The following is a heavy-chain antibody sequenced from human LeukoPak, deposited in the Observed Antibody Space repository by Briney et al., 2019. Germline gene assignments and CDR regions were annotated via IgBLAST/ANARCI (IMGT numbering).Heavy chain of an antibody. CDR1: GYTFTSYY. V-gene: IGHV1-46*01. D-gene: IGHD6-19*01. J-gene: IGHJ4*02. CDR3: ARFGHPVKSWFVAGADDY. CDR2: INPSGGST. Sequence: ASVKVCCKASGYTFTSYYMHWVRQAPGQGLEWMGIINPSGGSTSYAQKFQGRVTMTRDTSTSTVYMELSSLRSEDTAVYYCARFGHPVKSWFVAGADDYWGQGTLVTVSS.